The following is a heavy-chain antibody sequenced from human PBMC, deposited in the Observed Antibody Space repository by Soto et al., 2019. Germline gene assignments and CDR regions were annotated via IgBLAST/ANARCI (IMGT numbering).Heavy chain of an antibody. CDR3: ARSRYSNAWYHKATFDF. Sequence: QITLKESCPSLIKPTQTLTLTCTFSGFSLSTSGVGVGWIRQPPGKALEWLALIYWDDDVRYSPSLNSRLTVTKDTSKNQVLLTMTNMDPVDTATYYCARSRYSNAWYHKATFDFWGQGTLVSVSS. D-gene: IGHD1-26*01. CDR2: IYWDDDV. V-gene: IGHV2-5*02. CDR1: GFSLSTSGVG. J-gene: IGHJ4*02.